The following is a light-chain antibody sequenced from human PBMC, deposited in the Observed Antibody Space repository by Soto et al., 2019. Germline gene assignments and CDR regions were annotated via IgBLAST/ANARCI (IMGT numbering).Light chain of an antibody. J-gene: IGKJ4*01. CDR1: HAVIGN. CDR3: QQYSSMLS. CDR2: DPS. Sequence: DIQMTQSPSSLSASVGEKATTAGQSSHAVIGNLNWFQQKPGEAHKLLIYDPSNLERGVPSRFSGSGSGTDFTLTISSLQPEDVATYYCQQYSSMLSFGGGTEVDLK. V-gene: IGKV1-33*01.